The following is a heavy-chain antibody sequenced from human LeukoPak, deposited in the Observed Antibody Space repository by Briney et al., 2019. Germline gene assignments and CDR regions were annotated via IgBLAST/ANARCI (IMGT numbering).Heavy chain of an antibody. Sequence: GRSLRLSCAASEFTFSSYGMHWVRQAPGKGLEWVALITYDGSNKYYADSVKDRFTISRDNSKNTLYLQMNSLRPEDTAVYYCAKDAPHYYGSGSYNDVRYGMDVWGQGTPVTVSS. CDR2: ITYDGSNK. V-gene: IGHV3-30*18. CDR3: AKDAPHYYGSGSYNDVRYGMDV. J-gene: IGHJ6*02. CDR1: EFTFSSYG. D-gene: IGHD3-10*01.